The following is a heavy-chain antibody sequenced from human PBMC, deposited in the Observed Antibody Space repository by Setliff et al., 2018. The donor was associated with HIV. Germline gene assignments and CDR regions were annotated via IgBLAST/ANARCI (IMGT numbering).Heavy chain of an antibody. Sequence: PSETLSLTCTVSCVSSSSHYWSWIRQPPGKGLEWIGYSYYSGSTNYNPSLKSRVTISVDTSKNQFSLKLSSVTAADTAVYYCARERPPMEGWGDYFDSWGQGTLVTVSS. CDR2: SYYSGST. CDR3: ARERPPMEGWGDYFDS. D-gene: IGHD3-3*01. V-gene: IGHV4-59*11. J-gene: IGHJ4*02. CDR1: CVSSSSHY.